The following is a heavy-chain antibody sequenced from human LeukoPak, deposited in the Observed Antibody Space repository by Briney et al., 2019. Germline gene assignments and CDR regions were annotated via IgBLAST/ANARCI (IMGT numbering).Heavy chain of an antibody. J-gene: IGHJ4*02. Sequence: PGGSLRLSCAATGFTFSNYAIHWGRQAPGKGLEWVAFISDDGSRQHYADSVKGRFTISRDNSKNTLNLQMNSLRAEDTAVYYCVKDRTGTYTLDYWGQGTLFSVSS. V-gene: IGHV3-30-3*01. CDR1: GFTFSNYA. CDR2: ISDDGSRQ. D-gene: IGHD3-10*01. CDR3: VKDRTGTYTLDY.